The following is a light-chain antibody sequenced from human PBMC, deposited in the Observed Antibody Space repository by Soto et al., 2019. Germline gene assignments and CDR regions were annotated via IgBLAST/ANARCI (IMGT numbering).Light chain of an antibody. CDR3: SSYSSSSTLGV. V-gene: IGLV2-14*01. J-gene: IGLJ1*01. Sequence: QSALTQPASVSGSPGQSITISCTGTSSDVGGYNYVSWYQQHPGKAPKLMIYEVSNRLSGVSNRFSGSKSGNTASFIISGLQAEEEADHYCSSYSSSSTLGVFGTGTKLTVL. CDR2: EVS. CDR1: SSDVGGYNY.